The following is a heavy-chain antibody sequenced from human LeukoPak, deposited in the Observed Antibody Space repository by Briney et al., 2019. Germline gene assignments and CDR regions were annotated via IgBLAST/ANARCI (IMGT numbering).Heavy chain of an antibody. J-gene: IGHJ4*02. CDR3: ARQVGGSSANFDY. Sequence: KPSETLSLTCAVSGYSISSGYYWGWIRQPPGKGLEWIGSIYHSGSTYYNPSLKSRVTISVDTSKNQSSLKLSSVAAADTAVYYCARQVGGSSANFDYWGQGTLVTVSS. D-gene: IGHD6-13*01. CDR1: GYSISSGYY. V-gene: IGHV4-38-2*01. CDR2: IYHSGST.